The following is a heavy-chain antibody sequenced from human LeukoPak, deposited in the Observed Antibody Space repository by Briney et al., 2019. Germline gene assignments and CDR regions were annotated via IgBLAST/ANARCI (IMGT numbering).Heavy chain of an antibody. J-gene: IGHJ4*02. CDR3: AKGKASGWYIVDY. CDR1: GFTFNNYN. CDR2: ISGSGGST. V-gene: IGHV3-23*01. Sequence: GGSLRLSCAASGFTFNNYNMNWVRQAPEKGLEWVSAISGSGGSTYYADSVKGRFTISRDNSKNTLYLQMNSLRAEDTAVYYCAKGKASGWYIVDYWGQGTLVTVSS. D-gene: IGHD6-19*01.